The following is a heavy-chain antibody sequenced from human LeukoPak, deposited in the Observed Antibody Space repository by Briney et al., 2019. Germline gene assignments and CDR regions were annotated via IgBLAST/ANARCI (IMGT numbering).Heavy chain of an antibody. J-gene: IGHJ4*02. V-gene: IGHV3-30-3*02. D-gene: IGHD6-13*01. CDR2: ISYDGSNK. CDR3: AKTLRRQLGRGYFDY. CDR1: GFTFSSYA. Sequence: PGGSLRLSCAASGFTFSSYAMHWVRQAPGKGLEWVAVISYDGSNKYYADSVKGRSTISRDNSKNTLYLQMNSLRAEDTAVYYCAKTLRRQLGRGYFDYWGQGTLVTVSS.